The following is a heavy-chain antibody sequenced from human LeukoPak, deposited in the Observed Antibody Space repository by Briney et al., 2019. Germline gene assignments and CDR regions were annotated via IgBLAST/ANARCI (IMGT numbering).Heavy chain of an antibody. CDR3: AKYRFVGGGYCSSTSGQNSFDY. V-gene: IGHV3-9*01. D-gene: IGHD2-2*01. Sequence: PGGSLRLSCTASGFTFDDYAMYWVRQAPGKGLEWVSGISWNSGSIAYADSVKGRFTISRDNAKNSLYLQMNSLRAEDTAVYYCAKYRFVGGGYCSSTSGQNSFDYGAREPWSPSPQ. CDR1: GFTFDDYA. J-gene: IGHJ4*02. CDR2: ISWNSGSI.